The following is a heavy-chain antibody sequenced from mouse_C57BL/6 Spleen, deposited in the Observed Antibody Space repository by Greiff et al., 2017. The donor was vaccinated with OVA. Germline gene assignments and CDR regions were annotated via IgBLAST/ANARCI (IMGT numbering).Heavy chain of an antibody. CDR1: GYTFTDYY. J-gene: IGHJ1*03. Sequence: VQLQQSGPVLVKPGASVKMSCKASGYTFTDYYMNWVKQSPGKSLEWIGVINPYNGGTSYNQKFKGKATLTVDKSSSTAYMELNSLTSEDSAVYYCARDYYGSSYFDVWGTGTTVTVSS. V-gene: IGHV1-19*01. CDR3: ARDYYGSSYFDV. D-gene: IGHD1-1*01. CDR2: INPYNGGT.